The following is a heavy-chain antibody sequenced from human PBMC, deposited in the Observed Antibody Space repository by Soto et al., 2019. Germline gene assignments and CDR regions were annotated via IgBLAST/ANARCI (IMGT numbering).Heavy chain of an antibody. J-gene: IGHJ5*02. CDR1: GYTFTSYY. Sequence: ASVKVSCKASGYTFTSYYMWWVRQAPGKGLEWMGIINPSGGSTSYAQKFQGRVTMTRDTSTSTVYMELSSLRSEDTAVYYCTRAPVTTSKFNWFEPWGQGTLVTVSS. D-gene: IGHD4-17*01. CDR3: TRAPVTTSKFNWFEP. V-gene: IGHV1-46*01. CDR2: INPSGGST.